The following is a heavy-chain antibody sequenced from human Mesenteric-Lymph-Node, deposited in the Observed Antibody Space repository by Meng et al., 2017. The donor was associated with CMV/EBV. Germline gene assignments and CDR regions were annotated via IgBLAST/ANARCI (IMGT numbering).Heavy chain of an antibody. CDR3: AAHFWSGAFHI. Sequence: GESLKISCAASGFTFSSYGMHWVRQAPGKGLEWVTFIRYDGTEKYYADSVKGRFAISRDNSKNTVYLQMNSLRAEDTGVFYCAAHFWSGAFHIWGQGTTVTVSS. V-gene: IGHV3-30*02. D-gene: IGHD3-3*02. J-gene: IGHJ3*02. CDR2: IRYDGTEK. CDR1: GFTFSSYG.